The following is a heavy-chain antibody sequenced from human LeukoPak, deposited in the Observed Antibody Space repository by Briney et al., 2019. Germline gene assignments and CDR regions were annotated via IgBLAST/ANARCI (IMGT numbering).Heavy chain of an antibody. D-gene: IGHD6-13*01. CDR2: ISGSSSYI. V-gene: IGHV3-21*01. J-gene: IGHJ4*02. Sequence: PGGSLRLSCAASGFTFSSYSMNWVRQAPGKGLEWVSSISGSSSYIYYADSVKGRFTISRDNAKNSLYLQMNSLRAEDTAVYYCARMDSSSWSNFDYWGQGTLVTVSS. CDR3: ARMDSSSWSNFDY. CDR1: GFTFSSYS.